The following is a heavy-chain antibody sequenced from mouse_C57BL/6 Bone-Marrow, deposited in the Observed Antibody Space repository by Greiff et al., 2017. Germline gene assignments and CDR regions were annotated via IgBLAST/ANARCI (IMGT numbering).Heavy chain of an antibody. CDR3: ARAPQYFDY. CDR1: GYTFTSYW. J-gene: IGHJ2*01. Sequence: QVQLQQPGAELVKPGASVKLSCKASGYTFTSYWMQWVKQRPGQGLEWIGEIDPSDSYTNYNQKFKGKATLTVDTSSSTAYMQRSSLTSEDSAVYYCARAPQYFDYWGQGTTLTVSS. CDR2: IDPSDSYT. V-gene: IGHV1-50*01.